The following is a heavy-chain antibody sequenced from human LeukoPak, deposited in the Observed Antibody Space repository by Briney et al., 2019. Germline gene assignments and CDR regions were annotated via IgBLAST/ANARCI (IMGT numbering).Heavy chain of an antibody. CDR2: TSGSGDGT. CDR1: GFTFSNYA. V-gene: IGHV3-23*01. CDR3: AKEKQRNFDY. Sequence: GSLRLSCAASGFTFSNYAMSRVRQAPGKGLEWVSGTSGSGDGTFYGDSVKGRSTISRDNSKNTLYLQMNSLRAEDTAVYYCAKEKQRNFDYWGQGTLVTVSS. J-gene: IGHJ4*02.